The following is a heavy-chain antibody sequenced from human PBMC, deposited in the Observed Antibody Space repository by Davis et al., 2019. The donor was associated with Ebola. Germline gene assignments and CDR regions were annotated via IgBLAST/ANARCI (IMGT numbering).Heavy chain of an antibody. CDR1: GGSFSGYY. J-gene: IGHJ4*02. CDR3: ARLTGGANFDY. V-gene: IGHV4-34*01. Sequence: SETLSLTCAVYGGSFSGYYWSWIRQPPGKGLEWIGEINHSGSTNYNPSLKSRVTISVDTSKNQFSLKLSSVTAADTAVYYCARLTGGANFDYWSQGTLVTVSS. CDR2: INHSGST. D-gene: IGHD7-27*01.